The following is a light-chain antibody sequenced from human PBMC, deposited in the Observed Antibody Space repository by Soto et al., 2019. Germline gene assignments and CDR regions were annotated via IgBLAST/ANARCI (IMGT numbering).Light chain of an antibody. V-gene: IGKV3-15*01. CDR2: GAS. CDR3: QQYNNRPPWT. CDR1: QSVGSN. J-gene: IGKJ1*01. Sequence: EIVMTQSPATLSVSPGERATLSCRASQSVGSNLAWYQQKPGQAPRLLMYGASTRATGVPARFSGRGSGAECTLTISSLQSEDFAVYYCQQYNNRPPWTFGQGTKVEIE.